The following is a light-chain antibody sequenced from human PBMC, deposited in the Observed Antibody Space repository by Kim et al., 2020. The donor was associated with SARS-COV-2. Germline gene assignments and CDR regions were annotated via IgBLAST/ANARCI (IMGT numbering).Light chain of an antibody. CDR3: QSADSSDTFWV. CDR1: ALPKQY. V-gene: IGLV3-25*03. Sequence: SYELTQPTSVSLSPGQTARITCSGDALPKQYAYWFQQKPGQAPVLVIYKDTERPSGIPERFSGSTSGTTVTLTISGVQAEDEADYYCQSADSSDTFWVFGGGTKLTVL. CDR2: KDT. J-gene: IGLJ3*02.